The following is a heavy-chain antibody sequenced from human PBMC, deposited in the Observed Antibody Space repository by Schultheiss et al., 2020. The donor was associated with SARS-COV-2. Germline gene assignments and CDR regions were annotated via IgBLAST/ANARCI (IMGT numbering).Heavy chain of an antibody. CDR2: IYYSGST. D-gene: IGHD3-22*01. J-gene: IGHJ4*02. V-gene: IGHV4-59*01. CDR3: ARDHFLWGVSSSGYFDY. CDR1: GGSFSGYY. Sequence: SETLSLTCAVYGGSFSGYYWSWIRQPPGKGLEWIGYIYYSGSTNYNPSLKSRVTISVDTSKNQFSLKLSSVTAADTAVYYCARDHFLWGVSSSGYFDYWGQGTLVTVSS.